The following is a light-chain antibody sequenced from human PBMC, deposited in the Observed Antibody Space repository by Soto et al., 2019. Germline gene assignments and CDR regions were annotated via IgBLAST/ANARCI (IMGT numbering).Light chain of an antibody. J-gene: IGLJ1*01. CDR3: CSSAPESTYV. Sequence: SVLSHPAYASGSPRKSVTIPCPVTSSFVGAYNSVSWYQQHPDKAPQLMIYKGTQRPSGVSNRFSGSTSGNAASLTISGLQAGDEADYFCCSSAPESTYVFGTGTKVMVL. CDR1: SSFVGAYNS. CDR2: KGT. V-gene: IGLV2-23*01.